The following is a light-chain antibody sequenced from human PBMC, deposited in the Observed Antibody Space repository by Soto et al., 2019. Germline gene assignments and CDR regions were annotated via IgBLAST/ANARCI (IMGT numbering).Light chain of an antibody. CDR2: KAS. V-gene: IGKV1-5*03. CDR3: QQYDSFSLFT. Sequence: EIQRTQSPSSLSASVGDRVTITCRASQTISSWLAWYQQKPGTAPKLLIYKASSLESGVPSRFSGSGSGTEFTLTISSLQPEDFATYYGQQYDSFSLFTFCPGTNVDIK. J-gene: IGKJ3*01. CDR1: QTISSW.